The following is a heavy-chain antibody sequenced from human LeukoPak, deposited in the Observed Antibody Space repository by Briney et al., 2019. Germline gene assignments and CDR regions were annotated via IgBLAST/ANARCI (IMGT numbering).Heavy chain of an antibody. CDR3: ARTLTDYYYGSGSYLDY. Sequence: PSETLSLTCGVSGGSITTTNYWSWIRPPPGKGLEWIGYIYYSGSTYYNPSLKSRVRISIDTSKNQFSLKLSSVTAADTAVYYCARTLTDYYYGSGSYLDYWGQGTLVTVSS. CDR1: GGSITTTNY. V-gene: IGHV4-30-4*01. D-gene: IGHD3-10*01. J-gene: IGHJ4*02. CDR2: IYYSGST.